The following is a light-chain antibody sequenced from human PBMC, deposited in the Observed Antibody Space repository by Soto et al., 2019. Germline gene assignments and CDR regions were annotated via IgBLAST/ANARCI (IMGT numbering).Light chain of an antibody. Sequence: QSALTQPASVSGSPGQSITISCTGTSSDVGGYNYVSWYQQEPGKAPKLMICDVSNRPSGVSNRFSGSKSGNTASLTISGLQAEDEADYYCSSYTSGTTFVFGTGPKVTVL. J-gene: IGLJ1*01. CDR2: DVS. CDR1: SSDVGGYNY. V-gene: IGLV2-14*01. CDR3: SSYTSGTTFV.